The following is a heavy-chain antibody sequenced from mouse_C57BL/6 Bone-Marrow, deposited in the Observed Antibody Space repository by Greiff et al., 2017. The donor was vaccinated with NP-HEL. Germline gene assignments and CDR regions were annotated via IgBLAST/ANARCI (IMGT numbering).Heavy chain of an antibody. D-gene: IGHD4-1*01. V-gene: IGHV7-1*01. CDR3: ARDATGTGRYFDV. Sequence: EVNVVDSGGGLVQSGRSLRLSCATSGFTFSDFYMEWVRQAPGKGLEWIAASRNKANDYTTEYSASVKGRFIVSRDTSQSSLYLQMNALRAEDTAIYYCARDATGTGRYFDVWGTGTTVTVSS. CDR1: GFTFSDFY. CDR2: SRNKANDYTT. J-gene: IGHJ1*03.